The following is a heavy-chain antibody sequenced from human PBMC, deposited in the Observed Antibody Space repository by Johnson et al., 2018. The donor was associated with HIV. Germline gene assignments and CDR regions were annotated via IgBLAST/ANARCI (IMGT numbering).Heavy chain of an antibody. V-gene: IGHV3-30*02. CDR1: GLTFSSYG. D-gene: IGHD6-19*01. CDR3: AKGGYSGCSVCAFDI. CDR2: IHYDGSHK. J-gene: IGHJ3*02. Sequence: QMQLVESGGGVVQPGGSLRLSCAAPGLTFSSYGMHWVRQAPGKGLEWVAFIHYDGSHKYYGDSVKGRFTISRDSSKNTVYLQMNSLTTEDTAMYYCAKGGYSGCSVCAFDIWGQGTMVNVSS.